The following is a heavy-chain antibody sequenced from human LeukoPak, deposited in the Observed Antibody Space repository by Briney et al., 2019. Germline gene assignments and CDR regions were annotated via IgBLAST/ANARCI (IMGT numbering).Heavy chain of an antibody. D-gene: IGHD3-22*01. V-gene: IGHV3-23*01. CDR3: AKAMNYYDSSGDEAADC. J-gene: IGHJ4*02. Sequence: GGSLRLSCAASGFTFSSYAMSWVRQAPGKGLEWVSAISGSGGSTYYADSVKGRFTISRDNSKNTLYLQMNSLRAEDTAVYYCAKAMNYYDSSGDEAADCWGQGTLVTVSS. CDR2: ISGSGGST. CDR1: GFTFSSYA.